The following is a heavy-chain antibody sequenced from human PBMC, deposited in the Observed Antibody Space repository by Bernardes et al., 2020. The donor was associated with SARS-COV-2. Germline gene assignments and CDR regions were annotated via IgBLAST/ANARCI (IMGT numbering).Heavy chain of an antibody. CDR1: GYTFTSYD. CDR3: ARGYRAKRGYSYGLLGKTPPPYYFDY. J-gene: IGHJ4*02. Sequence: ASMKVSCKASGYTFTSYDINWVRQATGQGLEWMGWMNPNSGNTGYAQKFQGRVTMTRNTSISTAYMELSSLRSEDTAVYYCARGYRAKRGYSYGLLGKTPPPYYFDYWGQGTLVTVSS. D-gene: IGHD5-18*01. CDR2: MNPNSGNT. V-gene: IGHV1-8*01.